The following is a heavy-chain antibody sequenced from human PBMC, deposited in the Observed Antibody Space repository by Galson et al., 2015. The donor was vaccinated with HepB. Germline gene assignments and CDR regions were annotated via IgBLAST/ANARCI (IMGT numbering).Heavy chain of an antibody. CDR1: GFTFSSYG. J-gene: IGHJ6*03. D-gene: IGHD3-10*01. Sequence: SLRLSCAASGFTFSSYGMHWVRQAPGKGLEWVAVIWYDGSNKYYADSVKGRFTISRDNSKNTLYLQMNSLRAEDTAVYYCARMGKVDVLLWFGDGSLGYMDVWGKGTTVTVSS. CDR3: ARMGKVDVLLWFGDGSLGYMDV. CDR2: IWYDGSNK. V-gene: IGHV3-33*01.